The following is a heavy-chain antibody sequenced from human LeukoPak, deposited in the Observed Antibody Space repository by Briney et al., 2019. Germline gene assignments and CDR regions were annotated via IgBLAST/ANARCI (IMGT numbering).Heavy chain of an antibody. D-gene: IGHD1-1*01. CDR1: GYTFTGYY. CDR3: ARENGYYGMDV. J-gene: IGHJ6*02. CDR2: INPDSGGT. Sequence: ASVKVSCKASGYTFTGYYMHWVRQAPGQGPEWMGWINPDSGGTNYAQKFQGWVTMTRDTSISTVYMDLSRLRSDDTAVYYCARENGYYGMDVWGQGTTVTVSS. V-gene: IGHV1-2*04.